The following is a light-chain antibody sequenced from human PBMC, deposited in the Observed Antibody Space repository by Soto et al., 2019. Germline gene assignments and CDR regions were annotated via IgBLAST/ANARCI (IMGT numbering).Light chain of an antibody. CDR1: SSAVGSYKF. CDR2: EGS. CDR3: CSYAGSSTFV. J-gene: IGLJ2*01. V-gene: IGLV2-23*03. Sequence: QSALTQPASVSGSPGQSITISCTGTSSAVGSYKFVSWYQQHPGKAPKLMIYEGSKRPSGVSNRFSGSKSGNTASLTISGLQAEDEADYYCCSYAGSSTFVFGGGTKLTVL.